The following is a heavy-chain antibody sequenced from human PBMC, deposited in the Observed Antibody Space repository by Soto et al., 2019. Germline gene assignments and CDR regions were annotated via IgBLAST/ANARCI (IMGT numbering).Heavy chain of an antibody. V-gene: IGHV4-31*03. D-gene: IGHD2-21*02. J-gene: IGHJ6*02. Sequence: PSETLSLTCTVSGGSISSGGYYWSWIRQHPGKGLEWIGYIYYSGSTYYNPSLKSRVTISVDTSKNQFSLKLSSVTAADTAVYYCARSLGGDFYYGMDVWGQGTTVTVSS. CDR1: GGSISSGGYY. CDR3: ARSLGGDFYYGMDV. CDR2: IYYSGST.